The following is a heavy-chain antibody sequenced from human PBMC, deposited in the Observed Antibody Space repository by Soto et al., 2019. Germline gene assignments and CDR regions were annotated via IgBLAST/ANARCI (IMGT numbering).Heavy chain of an antibody. CDR1: GFTFSSYA. Sequence: GGSLRLSCAASGFTFSSYAMSWVRQAPGKGLEWVSAISGSGGSTYYADSVKGRFTISRDNSKNTLYLQMNSLRAEDTAVYYCAKGKATLVRYYGMDVWGKGTTVTVPS. D-gene: IGHD2-15*01. CDR2: ISGSGGST. CDR3: AKGKATLVRYYGMDV. V-gene: IGHV3-23*01. J-gene: IGHJ6*04.